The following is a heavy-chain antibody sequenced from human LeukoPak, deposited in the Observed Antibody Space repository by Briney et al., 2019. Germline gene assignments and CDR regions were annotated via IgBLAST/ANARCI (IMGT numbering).Heavy chain of an antibody. V-gene: IGHV1-46*01. Sequence: ASVNVSCKACGYTLTSYYLHWVRQDPAQGREWMAIINPSGGSTSHAQKFQGRVTMTRDTSASTVYMELSGLRTEDTAVYCCASVYKYAMDVWGQGTTVTVSS. CDR3: ASVYKYAMDV. J-gene: IGHJ6*02. CDR2: INPSGGST. CDR1: GYTLTSYY.